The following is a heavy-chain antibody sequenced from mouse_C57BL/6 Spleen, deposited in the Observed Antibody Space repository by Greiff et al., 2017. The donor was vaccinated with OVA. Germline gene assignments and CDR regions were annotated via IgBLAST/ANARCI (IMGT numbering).Heavy chain of an antibody. CDR2: ISSGGSYT. V-gene: IGHV5-6*01. CDR1: GFTFSSYG. CDR3: ARQGYYGSSGENHFDY. D-gene: IGHD1-1*01. J-gene: IGHJ2*01. Sequence: EVQLVESGGDLVKPGGSLKLSCAASGFTFSSYGMSWVRQTPDKRLEWVASISSGGSYTCYPDSVKGRFTISRDNAKNTLYLQRSSLKSEDTAMYYCARQGYYGSSGENHFDYWGQGTTLTVSS.